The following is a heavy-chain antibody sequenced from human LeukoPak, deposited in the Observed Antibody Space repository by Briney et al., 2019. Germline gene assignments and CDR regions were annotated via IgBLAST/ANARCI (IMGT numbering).Heavy chain of an antibody. CDR3: AQDSLSFYYYYMDV. CDR1: GFTFSSYA. CDR2: ISGSGGSK. V-gene: IGHV3-23*01. Sequence: GGSLRLSCAASGFTFSSYAMSWVRQAPGKGLEWVSAISGSGGSKYYADSVKGRFTISRDNSKNTLYLQMNSLRAEDTAVYYCAQDSLSFYYYYMDVWGQGTTVTVSS. J-gene: IGHJ6*03. D-gene: IGHD3-10*01.